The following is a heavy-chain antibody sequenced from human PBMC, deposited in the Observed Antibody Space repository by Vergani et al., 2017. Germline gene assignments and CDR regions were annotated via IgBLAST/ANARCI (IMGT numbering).Heavy chain of an antibody. CDR3: AKPGLVGASHFDY. J-gene: IGHJ4*02. D-gene: IGHD1-26*01. CDR1: GFTFGDYA. V-gene: IGHV3-23*03. Sequence: EVQLVESGGGLVKPGRSLRLSCTASGFTFGDYAMSWVRQAPGKGLEWVSVIYSGGSTYYADSVKGRFTISRDNSKNTLYLQMNSLRAEDTAVYYCAKPGLVGASHFDYWGQGTLVTVSS. CDR2: IYSGGST.